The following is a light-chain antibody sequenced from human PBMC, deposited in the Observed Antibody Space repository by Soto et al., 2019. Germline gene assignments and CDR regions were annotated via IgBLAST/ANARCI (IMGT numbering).Light chain of an antibody. V-gene: IGKV3-15*01. CDR1: HNINTN. J-gene: IGKJ4*01. CDR3: QQYNDWPLT. Sequence: EIVMTQSPATLSVSPGERATLSCRASHNINTNLAWYQQKPGQAPRLLIYGSSTRATGIPVRFSGSGSGTDFTVTISSLQSEDSAVYYCQQYNDWPLTFGGGTKVEIK. CDR2: GSS.